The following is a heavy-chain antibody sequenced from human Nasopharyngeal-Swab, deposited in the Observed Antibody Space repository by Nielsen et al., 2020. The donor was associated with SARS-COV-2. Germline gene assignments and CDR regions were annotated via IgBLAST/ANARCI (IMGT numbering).Heavy chain of an antibody. D-gene: IGHD5-18*01. J-gene: IGHJ4*02. V-gene: IGHV4-61*02. CDR1: GGSISSGSYY. CDR2: IYTSGST. CDR3: AGSYGYSYGYFDY. Sequence: SETLSLTCTVSGGSISSGSYYWSWIRQPAGKGLEWIGRIYTSGSTNYNPSLKSRVTISVDTSKNQFSLKLSSVTAADTAVYYCAGSYGYSYGYFDYWGQGTLVTVSS.